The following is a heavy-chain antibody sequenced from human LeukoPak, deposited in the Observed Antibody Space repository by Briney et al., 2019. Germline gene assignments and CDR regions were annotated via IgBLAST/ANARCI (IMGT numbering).Heavy chain of an antibody. D-gene: IGHD3-16*01. Sequence: GGSLRLSCSASGFSFSDYDMNWVGQAPGKGLEWVSAISGRSSHVYYGESVKGRFTISRDNAKNSLYLQLDSLGVEDTAVYYCGRAFPPLRTSSAGDLWGQGTLVTV. CDR2: ISGRSSHV. J-gene: IGHJ1*01. CDR1: GFSFSDYD. V-gene: IGHV3-21*01. CDR3: GRAFPPLRTSSAGDL.